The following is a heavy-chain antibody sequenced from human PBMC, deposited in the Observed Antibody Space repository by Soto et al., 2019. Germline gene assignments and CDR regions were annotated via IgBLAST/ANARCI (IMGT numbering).Heavy chain of an antibody. J-gene: IGHJ4*02. CDR3: ARGRLYLTY. D-gene: IGHD2-8*01. Sequence: PGWSLRLSCSASGFTFNTYWMTWVRQAPGKGLEWVANIKQDGSEEYYVDSVKGRFTISRDNAKNSLYLQMKSLRVEDTAEYYCARGRLYLTYWGQGTPVTVSS. CDR1: GFTFNTYW. CDR2: IKQDGSEE. V-gene: IGHV3-7*03.